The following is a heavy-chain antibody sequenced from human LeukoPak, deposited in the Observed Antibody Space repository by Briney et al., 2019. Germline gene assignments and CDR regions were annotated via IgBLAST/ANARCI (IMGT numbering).Heavy chain of an antibody. CDR1: RGTFSRYT. V-gene: IGHV1-69*02. D-gene: IGHD2-2*01. CDR3: LYCSSTSCSHSADY. Sequence: GASVKVSCKASRGTFSRYTISWVRQAPGQELEWMGRVIPILGIANYAQKLQGRVTITADKSTSTAYMELSSLRSEDTAVYYCLYCSSTSCSHSADYWGQGTLVTVSS. J-gene: IGHJ4*02. CDR2: VIPILGIA.